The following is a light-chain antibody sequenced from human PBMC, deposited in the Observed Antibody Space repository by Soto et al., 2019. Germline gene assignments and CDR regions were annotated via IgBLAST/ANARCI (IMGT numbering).Light chain of an antibody. V-gene: IGLV2-14*01. CDR3: SSYTSSSTGV. Sequence: QSALTQPASVSGSPGQSITISCTGTSSDVGGYNYVSWYQQHPGKAPKLMIYEVSNRPSGVSNRFSGSKSGNTASLTISGRQDEDEADYYCSSYTSSSTGVFGTGIKVTVL. CDR1: SSDVGGYNY. CDR2: EVS. J-gene: IGLJ1*01.